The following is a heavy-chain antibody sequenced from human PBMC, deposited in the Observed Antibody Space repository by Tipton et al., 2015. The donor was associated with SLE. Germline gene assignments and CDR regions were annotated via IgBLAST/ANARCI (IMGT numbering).Heavy chain of an antibody. CDR2: ISSSGSTI. CDR3: ARDVGIFGVVSFDY. D-gene: IGHD3-3*01. V-gene: IGHV3-48*03. CDR1: GFTFSFFE. Sequence: SLRLSCTASGFTFSFFEMNWVRQAPGKGLEWVSYISSSGSTIYYADSVKGRFTISRDNAKNSLYLQMNSLRAEDTAVYYCARDVGIFGVVSFDYWGQGSLVTVSS. J-gene: IGHJ4*02.